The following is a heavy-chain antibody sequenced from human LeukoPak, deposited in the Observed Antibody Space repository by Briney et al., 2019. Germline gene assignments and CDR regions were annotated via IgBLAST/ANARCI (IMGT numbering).Heavy chain of an antibody. Sequence: PSETLSLTCAVYGGSFSGYYWSWIRQPPGKGLEWIGEINHSGSNNYNASLKSRVTISVDTSKNQFSLKLSSVTAADTAVYYRARPKSPRLAEKFTHPPPYYYFYFMDVWGKGTTVTVSS. CDR3: ARPKSPRLAEKFTHPPPYYYFYFMDV. J-gene: IGHJ6*03. D-gene: IGHD2-21*01. CDR1: GGSFSGYY. V-gene: IGHV4-34*01. CDR2: INHSGSN.